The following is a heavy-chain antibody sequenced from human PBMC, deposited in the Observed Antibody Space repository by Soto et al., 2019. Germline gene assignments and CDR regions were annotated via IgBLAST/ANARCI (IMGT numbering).Heavy chain of an antibody. D-gene: IGHD2-2*01. J-gene: IGHJ3*02. Sequence: ASVKVSCKASGYTFTSYAMHWVRQAPGQRLEWMGWINAGNGNTKYSQKLQGRVTITRDTSASTAYMELSSLRSEDTAVYYCACRTRLDAFDIWGQGTMVTVSS. CDR2: INAGNGNT. V-gene: IGHV1-3*01. CDR3: ACRTRLDAFDI. CDR1: GYTFTSYA.